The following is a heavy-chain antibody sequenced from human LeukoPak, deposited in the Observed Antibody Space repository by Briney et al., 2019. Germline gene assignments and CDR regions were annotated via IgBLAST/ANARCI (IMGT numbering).Heavy chain of an antibody. J-gene: IGHJ1*01. CDR3: ARDKAVTTELTQYFQH. Sequence: ASVKVSCKTSGYTFTNYGVSWVRQAPGQGLEWMGWISAYNGYTNYAQKLQVRVTMTTDTSTSTAYMELRSLTSDDTAVYYCARDKAVTTELTQYFQHWGQGTLVTVSS. D-gene: IGHD4-11*01. CDR1: GYTFTNYG. CDR2: ISAYNGYT. V-gene: IGHV1-18*01.